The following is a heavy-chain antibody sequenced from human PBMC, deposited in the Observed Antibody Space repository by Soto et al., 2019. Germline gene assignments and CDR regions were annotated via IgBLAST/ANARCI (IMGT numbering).Heavy chain of an antibody. CDR1: GFTFDPYT. Sequence: EVQLVESGGGLVQPGRSLRLACAASGFTFDPYTMHWVRQAPGKGLEWVSSITWHSGTIGYADSVKGRFTLSRDNAKNSLYLQLNSLRGEDTALYYCAKEMITFVGFYYYYMDVWGNGTTVTVSS. CDR3: AKEMITFVGFYYYYMDV. CDR2: ITWHSGTI. V-gene: IGHV3-9*01. D-gene: IGHD3-16*01. J-gene: IGHJ6*03.